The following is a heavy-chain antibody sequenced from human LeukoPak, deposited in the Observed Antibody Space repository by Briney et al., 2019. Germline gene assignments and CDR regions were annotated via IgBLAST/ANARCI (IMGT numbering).Heavy chain of an antibody. V-gene: IGHV3-48*03. Sequence: GGSLRLSCAASGFTLSSYEMNWLRQAPGKGLEWVSSITGSGSTIYYADSVKGRFTISRDNAKNSLYLQMNSLRAEDTAVYYCARDKVWFGARFDPWGQGTLVTVSS. CDR1: GFTLSSYE. CDR3: ARDKVWFGARFDP. D-gene: IGHD3-10*01. J-gene: IGHJ5*02. CDR2: ITGSGSTI.